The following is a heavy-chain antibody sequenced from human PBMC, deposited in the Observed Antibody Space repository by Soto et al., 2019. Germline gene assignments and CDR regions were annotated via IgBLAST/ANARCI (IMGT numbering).Heavy chain of an antibody. D-gene: IGHD1-7*01. V-gene: IGHV3-53*01. Sequence: GGSLRLSCAASGFTVSSNYMSWVRQAPGKGLEWVSVIYSGGSTYYADSVKGRLTISRDNSKNTLYLQMNSLRAEDTAVYYCARDTGTRLYYFDYWGQGTLVTVSS. CDR3: ARDTGTRLYYFDY. CDR1: GFTVSSNY. CDR2: IYSGGST. J-gene: IGHJ4*02.